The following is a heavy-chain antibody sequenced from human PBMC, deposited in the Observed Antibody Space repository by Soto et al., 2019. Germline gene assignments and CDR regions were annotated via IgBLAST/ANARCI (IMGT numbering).Heavy chain of an antibody. V-gene: IGHV4-30-4*01. CDR3: ASQIYGDYYFDY. CDR1: GGSISSGDYY. CDR2: IYYSGST. Sequence: PSETLSLTCTVSGGSISSGDYYWSWIRQPPGKGLEWIGYIYYSGSTYYNPSLKSRVTISVDTSKNQFSLKLSSVTAADTAVYYCASQIYGDYYFDYWGQGTLVTVSS. D-gene: IGHD4-17*01. J-gene: IGHJ4*02.